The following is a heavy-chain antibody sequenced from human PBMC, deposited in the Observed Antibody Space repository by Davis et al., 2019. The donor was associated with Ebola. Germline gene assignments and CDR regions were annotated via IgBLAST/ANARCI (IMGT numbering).Heavy chain of an antibody. CDR2: INDTGSVT. J-gene: IGHJ3*01. Sequence: GESLKISCAASGFSFRSYAMSWVRQAPGKGLEWVSTINDTGSVTYYADSVKGRFTISRDNSKNTLYLQMNSLRADDTAVYYCAKSRSDITGDAFHVWGQGTMVTVSS. CDR3: AKSRSDITGDAFHV. V-gene: IGHV3-23*01. D-gene: IGHD1-20*01. CDR1: GFSFRSYA.